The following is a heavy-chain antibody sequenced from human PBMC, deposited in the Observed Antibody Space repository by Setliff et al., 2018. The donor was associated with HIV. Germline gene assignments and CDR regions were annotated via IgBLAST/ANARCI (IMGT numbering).Heavy chain of an antibody. CDR2: MLPILGMG. CDR1: GGTFSTYV. CDR3: AGSAHSHSYMGYYYHTMDV. Sequence: GASVKVSCKTSGGTFSTYVITWVRQAPGQGLEWMGGMLPILGMGDFAQKFQGRVTITADASTRAAYMELSSLTSDDTAVYYCAGSAHSHSYMGYYYHTMDVWGQGTTVTVSS. J-gene: IGHJ6*02. D-gene: IGHD4-4*01. V-gene: IGHV1-69*10.